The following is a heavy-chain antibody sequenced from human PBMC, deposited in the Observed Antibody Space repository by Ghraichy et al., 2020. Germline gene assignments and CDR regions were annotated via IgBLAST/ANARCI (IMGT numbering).Heavy chain of an antibody. CDR1: GYSISSGYY. Sequence: ESLNISCAVSGYSISSGYYWGWIRQPPGKGLEWIAIIYHSGTIYYNPSLKSRVTISVDTSKNQFFLKVGSVTAADTAVYYCARADGIGAAGADSHIWGQGTLVTVSS. V-gene: IGHV4-38-2*01. D-gene: IGHD6-13*01. J-gene: IGHJ4*02. CDR2: IYHSGTI. CDR3: ARADGIGAAGADSHI.